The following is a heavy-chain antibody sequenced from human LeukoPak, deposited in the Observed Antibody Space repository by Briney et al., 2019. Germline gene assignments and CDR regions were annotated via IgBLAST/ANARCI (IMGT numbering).Heavy chain of an antibody. CDR1: GFTFSSYA. Sequence: PGRSLRLSCAASGFTFSSYAMHWVRQAPGKGLEWVAVISYDGSNKYYADSVKGRFTISRDNSKNTLYLQMNSLRAEDTAVYYCARTLVVITTQVDYWGQGTLVAVSS. D-gene: IGHD3-22*01. CDR3: ARTLVVITTQVDY. V-gene: IGHV3-30-3*01. CDR2: ISYDGSNK. J-gene: IGHJ4*02.